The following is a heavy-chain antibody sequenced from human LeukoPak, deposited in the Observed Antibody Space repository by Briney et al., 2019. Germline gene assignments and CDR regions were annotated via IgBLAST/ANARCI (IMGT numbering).Heavy chain of an antibody. D-gene: IGHD2-2*01. CDR2: INSDGSST. J-gene: IGHJ4*02. CDR3: ARDKDIVVVLDY. Sequence: GGSLTLSCAASAFTFSSYWMHWDSQAPGKGLVWVSRINSDGSSTSYADSVKGRFTISRDNAKNTLYLQMNGLRAEDTAVYYCARDKDIVVVLDYWGQGTLVTVSS. CDR1: AFTFSSYW. V-gene: IGHV3-74*01.